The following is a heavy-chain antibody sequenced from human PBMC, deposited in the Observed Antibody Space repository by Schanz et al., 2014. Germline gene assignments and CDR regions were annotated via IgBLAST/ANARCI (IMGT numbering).Heavy chain of an antibody. Sequence: VQLVESGGGMVQPGGSLRLSCAASGFTFSDHYMGWVRQTPGKGLEWVSYISSSGSYTNYADSVKGRFTTSRDNGKKSMYLQMNSLRAEDTAVYYCARLDSSSWYPRYWGQGTLVTVSS. D-gene: IGHD6-13*01. CDR3: ARLDSSSWYPRY. J-gene: IGHJ4*02. CDR1: GFTFSDHY. CDR2: ISSSGSYT. V-gene: IGHV3-11*05.